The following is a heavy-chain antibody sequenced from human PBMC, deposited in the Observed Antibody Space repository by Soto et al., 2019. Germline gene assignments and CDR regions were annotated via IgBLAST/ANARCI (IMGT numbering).Heavy chain of an antibody. CDR1: GGSISSSSYY. CDR2: IYYSGST. CDR3: ARSDYYLTYYFDY. V-gene: IGHV4-39*01. D-gene: IGHD3-22*01. J-gene: IGHJ4*03. Sequence: KPSETLSLTCTVSGGSISSSSYYWGWIRQPPGKGLEWIGSIYYSGSTYYNPSLKSRVTISVDTSKNQFSLKLSSVTAADTAVYYCARSDYYLTYYFDYWGQGTTVTVSS.